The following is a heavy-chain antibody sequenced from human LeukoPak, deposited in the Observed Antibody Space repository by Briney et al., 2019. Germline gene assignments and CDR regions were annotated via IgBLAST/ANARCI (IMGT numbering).Heavy chain of an antibody. Sequence: SETLSLTCTVSGASISSSAYYWGWRRQPPGTGLEWIGSIGGRNYYRGSTYYNPSLKSRVTIHVDTSKDQFSLKLSSVTAADTAVYYCARLETSVTEHNWFDPWGQGTLVTVSS. D-gene: IGHD2-21*02. V-gene: IGHV4-39*01. CDR3: ARLETSVTEHNWFDP. CDR1: GASISSSAYY. CDR2: IGGRNYYRGST. J-gene: IGHJ5*02.